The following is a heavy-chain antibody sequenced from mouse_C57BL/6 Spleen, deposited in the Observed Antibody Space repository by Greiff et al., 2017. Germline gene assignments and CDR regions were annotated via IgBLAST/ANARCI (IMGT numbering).Heavy chain of an antibody. V-gene: IGHV3-1*01. D-gene: IGHD3-3*01. J-gene: IGHJ2*01. CDR2: ISYSGST. CDR1: GYSITSGYD. CDR3: AREGLLYFDY. Sequence: EVQVVESGPGMVKPSQSLSLTCTVTGYSITSGYDWHWIRHFPGNKLEWMGYISYSGSTNYNPSLKSRISITHDTSKNHFFLKLNSVTTEDTATYYCAREGLLYFDYWGQGTTLTVSS.